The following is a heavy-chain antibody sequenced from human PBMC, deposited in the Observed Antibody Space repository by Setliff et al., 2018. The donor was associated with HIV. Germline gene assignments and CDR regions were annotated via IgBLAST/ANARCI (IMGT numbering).Heavy chain of an antibody. V-gene: IGHV4-30-4*08. D-gene: IGHD2-15*01. Sequence: SETLSLTCTVSGDSIISGDYYWSWIRQSPGKGLEWIGHIHYKGNIDYNASLKSRLAISSDTSKNQFSLNLSSVIAADTAIYFCARFTLVVFGAGEPSWFDPWGQGSLVTVS. CDR3: ARFTLVVFGAGEPSWFDP. CDR1: GDSIISGDYY. CDR2: IHYKGNI. J-gene: IGHJ5*02.